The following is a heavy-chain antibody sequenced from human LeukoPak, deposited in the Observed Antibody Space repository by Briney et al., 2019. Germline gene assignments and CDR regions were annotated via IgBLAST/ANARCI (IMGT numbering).Heavy chain of an antibody. Sequence: TGGSLRLSCAASGFTFSSYAMSWVRQAPGKGLEWVSAISGSGGSTYHADSVKGRFTISRDNSKNTLYLQMNSLRAEDTAVYYCAKDPNYGDYGYFDYWGQGTLVTVSS. V-gene: IGHV3-23*01. CDR1: GFTFSSYA. D-gene: IGHD4-17*01. J-gene: IGHJ4*02. CDR3: AKDPNYGDYGYFDY. CDR2: ISGSGGST.